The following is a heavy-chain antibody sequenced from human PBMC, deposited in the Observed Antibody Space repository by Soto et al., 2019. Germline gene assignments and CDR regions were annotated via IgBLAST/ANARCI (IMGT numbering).Heavy chain of an antibody. CDR2: IYYSGST. V-gene: IGHV4-39*01. D-gene: IGHD3-10*01. CDR1: GGSFRSSRYY. J-gene: IGHJ1*01. CDR3: ERPPLGEP. Sequence: QLQLQESGPGLVKPSETLSLTCTDSGGSFRSSRYYWGWIRQPPGKGLEWIASIYYSGSTYYNPSLKSRVAISVDTSKNQFSLTLNSVTAADTAVYYCERPPLGEPWSQGTLVTVSS.